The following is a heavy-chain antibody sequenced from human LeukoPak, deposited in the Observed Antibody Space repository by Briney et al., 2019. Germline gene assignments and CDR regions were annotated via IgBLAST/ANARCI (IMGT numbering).Heavy chain of an antibody. V-gene: IGHV1-46*01. CDR2: INPSGGST. CDR1: GGTFSSYA. J-gene: IGHJ4*02. Sequence: ASVKVSCKASGGTFSSYAISWVRQAPGQGLEWMGIINPSGGSTSYAQKFQGRVTMTRDTSTSTVYMELSSLRSEDTAVYYCARGDIAAAEFRLDYWGQGTLVTVSS. D-gene: IGHD6-13*01. CDR3: ARGDIAAAEFRLDY.